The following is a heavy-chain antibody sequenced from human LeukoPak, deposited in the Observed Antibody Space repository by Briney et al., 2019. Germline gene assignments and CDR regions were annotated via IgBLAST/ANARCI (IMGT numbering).Heavy chain of an antibody. V-gene: IGHV5-51*01. Sequence: RGESLKISCKVPGYWFTYYWTGWVRQMPGKGLEWMGIMYPGDSDTRYRPSFQGQVTISADESISTAYLQWSSLKASDTAMYYCVRRAVKWELLDYWGQGTLVTVSS. CDR2: MYPGDSDT. J-gene: IGHJ4*02. D-gene: IGHD1-26*01. CDR1: GYWFTYYW. CDR3: VRRAVKWELLDY.